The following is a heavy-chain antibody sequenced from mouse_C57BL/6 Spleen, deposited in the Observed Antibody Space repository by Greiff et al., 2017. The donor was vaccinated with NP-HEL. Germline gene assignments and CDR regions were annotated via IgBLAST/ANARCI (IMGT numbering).Heavy chain of an antibody. D-gene: IGHD1-1*01. Sequence: VKLMESGAELVRPGASVTLSCKASGYTFTDYEMHWVKQTPVHGLEWIGAIDPETGGTAYNQKFKGKAILTADKSSSTAYMELRSLTSEDSAVYYCTRSPYYGSPYFDYWGQGTTLTVSS. J-gene: IGHJ2*01. V-gene: IGHV1-15*01. CDR1: GYTFTDYE. CDR3: TRSPYYGSPYFDY. CDR2: IDPETGGT.